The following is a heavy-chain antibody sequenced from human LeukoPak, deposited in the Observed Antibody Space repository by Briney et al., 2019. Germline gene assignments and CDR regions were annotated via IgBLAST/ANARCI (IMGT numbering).Heavy chain of an antibody. Sequence: ASVKVSCKASGYTFTGYYMHWVRQAPGQGLELMGWINTNTGIPTYAQGFAGRFVFSLDTSVTTAYLQITSLKAEDTAVYYCARDLVSAGFDIWGQGTMVTVSS. CDR3: ARDLVSAGFDI. J-gene: IGHJ3*02. D-gene: IGHD6-6*01. CDR2: INTNTGIP. V-gene: IGHV7-4-1*02. CDR1: GYTFTGYY.